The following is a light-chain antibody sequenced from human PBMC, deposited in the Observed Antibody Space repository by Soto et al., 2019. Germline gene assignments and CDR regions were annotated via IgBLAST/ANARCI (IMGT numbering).Light chain of an antibody. Sequence: SVLTQPASVSGSPGQSITISCTGTSSDVGGYDYVSWYQHHPGKAPKLMIYDVSNRPSGVSNRFSGSKSGNTASLTISGLQAEDEADYYCSSYTSISLYVFGTGTKVTVL. CDR2: DVS. J-gene: IGLJ1*01. V-gene: IGLV2-14*03. CDR3: SSYTSISLYV. CDR1: SSDVGGYDY.